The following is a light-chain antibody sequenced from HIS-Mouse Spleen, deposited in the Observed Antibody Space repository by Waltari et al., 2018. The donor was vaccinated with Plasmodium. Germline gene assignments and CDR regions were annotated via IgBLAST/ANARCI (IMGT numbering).Light chain of an antibody. J-gene: IGLJ3*02. Sequence: QSALTQPRSVSGSPGQSVTISCTGTSSDVGGYNYVSWYHQHPGKAPKLMIYDVSNRPSGVPDRFSGSKSGNTASLTISGLQAEDEADYYCCSYAGSYTWVFGGGTKLTVL. CDR3: CSYAGSYTWV. CDR1: SSDVGGYNY. CDR2: DVS. V-gene: IGLV2-11*01.